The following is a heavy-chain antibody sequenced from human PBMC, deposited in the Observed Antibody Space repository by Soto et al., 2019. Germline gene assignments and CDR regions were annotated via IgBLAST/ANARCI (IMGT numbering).Heavy chain of an antibody. V-gene: IGHV3-49*03. J-gene: IGHJ4*02. CDR1: GFTFGDYA. CDR3: STIPRNRHVHPFDC. Sequence: GGSLRLSCTGSGFTFGDYAMSWFRQTPGKGLECVGFIRSERYGGTADYAASVQGRFTISRDDSKSVAYLQMNNLKSEDTGVYYCSTIPRNRHVHPFDCWGQGTLVTVSS. D-gene: IGHD3-10*02. CDR2: IRSERYGGTA.